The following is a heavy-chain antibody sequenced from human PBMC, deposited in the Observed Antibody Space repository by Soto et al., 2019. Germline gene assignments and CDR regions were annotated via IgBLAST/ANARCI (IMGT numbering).Heavy chain of an antibody. Sequence: EVQLVESGGGLVQPGGYLRLSCVASGFTFDRYAMNWVRQAPGKGLEWLSWISVDSVSIEYSDSVTGRFTMSRDDANNLVYLQMNSLQDEDTALYYCARDHRWAFDYWGQGTLVTVTS. CDR2: ISVDSVSI. J-gene: IGHJ4*02. V-gene: IGHV3-48*02. CDR1: GFTFDRYA. CDR3: ARDHRWAFDY. D-gene: IGHD6-13*01.